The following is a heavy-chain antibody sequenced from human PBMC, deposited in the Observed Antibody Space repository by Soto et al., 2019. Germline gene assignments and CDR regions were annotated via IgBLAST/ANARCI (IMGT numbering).Heavy chain of an antibody. CDR1: GFTFSSYS. V-gene: IGHV3-21*01. CDR2: ISSSSSYI. Sequence: GGSLRLSCAASGFTFSSYSMNWVRQAPGKGLEWVSSISSSSSYIYYADSVKGRFTISRNNAKNSLYLQMNSLRAEDTAVYYCARDKGGYFGFWGQGTLVTVSS. D-gene: IGHD3-10*01. J-gene: IGHJ4*01. CDR3: ARDKGGYFGF.